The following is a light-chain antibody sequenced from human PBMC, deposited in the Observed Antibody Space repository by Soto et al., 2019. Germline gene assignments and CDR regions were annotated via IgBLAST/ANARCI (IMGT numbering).Light chain of an antibody. V-gene: IGKV1-5*01. Sequence: DIQMTQSPSTLSASVGDSVTITCRASQSISSWLAWYQQKAGKAPKLLIYDASSLESGVPSRFSGSGSGTEFTLTISSLQPDDFATYYRQQYNSYWTFGQGTKGEIK. CDR3: QQYNSYWT. CDR1: QSISSW. J-gene: IGKJ1*01. CDR2: DAS.